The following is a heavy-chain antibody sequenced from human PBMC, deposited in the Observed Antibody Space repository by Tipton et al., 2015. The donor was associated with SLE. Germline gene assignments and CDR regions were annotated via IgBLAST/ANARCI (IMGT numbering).Heavy chain of an antibody. CDR2: IYYSGST. J-gene: IGHJ4*02. V-gene: IGHV4-39*07. CDR3: ARDGGSSWYPFDY. CDR1: GYSISSSSYY. D-gene: IGHD6-13*01. Sequence: TLSLTCAVSGYSISSSSYYWGWIRQPPGKGLEWIGSIYYSGSTYYNPSLKSRVTISVDTSKNQFSLKLSSVTAADTAVYYCARDGGSSWYPFDYWGQGTLVTVSS.